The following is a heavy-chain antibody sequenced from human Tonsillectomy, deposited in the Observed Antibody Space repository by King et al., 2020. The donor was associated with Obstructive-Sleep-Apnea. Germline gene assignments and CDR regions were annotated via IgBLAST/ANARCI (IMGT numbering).Heavy chain of an antibody. Sequence: VRLVESGGGVEQPGGSLKLSCAASGFTFRTYVMTWIRQAPGKGLEWVSTVSPSGTTYYAHSVKGRFTVSRDDSKKILFLQMTNLRAEDTARSFCAKAATATGWPRAVIGGSWGQGTLVTVSS. CDR3: AKAATATGWPRAVIGGS. D-gene: IGHD6-19*01. J-gene: IGHJ5*02. CDR2: VSPSGTT. CDR1: GFTFRTYV. V-gene: IGHV3-23*04.